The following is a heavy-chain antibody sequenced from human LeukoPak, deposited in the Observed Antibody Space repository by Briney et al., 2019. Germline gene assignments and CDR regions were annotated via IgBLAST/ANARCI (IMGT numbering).Heavy chain of an antibody. CDR2: ISYDGSNK. J-gene: IGHJ4*02. CDR1: GFTFSSYA. D-gene: IGHD5-24*01. V-gene: IGHV3-30-3*01. Sequence: GGSLRLSCAASGFTFSSYAMHWVRQAPGKGLEWVAVISYDGSNKYYADSVKGRFTISRDNSKNTLYLQMNSLRAEDTAVYYCARPRRPRRRYFDYWGQGTLVTVS. CDR3: ARPRRPRRRYFDY.